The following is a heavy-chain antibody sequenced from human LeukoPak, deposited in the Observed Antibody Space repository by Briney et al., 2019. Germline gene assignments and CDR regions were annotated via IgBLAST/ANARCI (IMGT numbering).Heavy chain of an antibody. CDR2: ISRTGNSI. J-gene: IGHJ4*02. Sequence: GGSLRLSCAASGFTLSSYEMNWVRLAPGKGLEWISYISRTGNSIYYADSVKGRFTISRDSAKNSLYLQMNSLRAENTAVYYCARGPYSSNWYVDYWGQGTLVTVAS. CDR1: GFTLSSYE. CDR3: ARGPYSSNWYVDY. D-gene: IGHD6-13*01. V-gene: IGHV3-48*03.